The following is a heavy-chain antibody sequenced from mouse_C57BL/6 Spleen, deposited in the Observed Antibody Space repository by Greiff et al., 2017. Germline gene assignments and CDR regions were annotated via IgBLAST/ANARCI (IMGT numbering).Heavy chain of an antibody. CDR1: GYTFTSYW. D-gene: IGHD2-3*01. Sequence: QVQLQQPGAELVKPGASVKLSCKASGYTFTSYWMQWVKQRPGQGLEWIGEIDPSDSYTNYNQKFKGKATLTVDTSSSTAYMQLSSLTSEDSAVYYCASGGDGHYFDYWGQGTTLTVSS. V-gene: IGHV1-50*01. J-gene: IGHJ2*01. CDR2: IDPSDSYT. CDR3: ASGGDGHYFDY.